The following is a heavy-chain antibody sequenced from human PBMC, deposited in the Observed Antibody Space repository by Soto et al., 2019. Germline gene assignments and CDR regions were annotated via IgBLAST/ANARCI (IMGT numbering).Heavy chain of an antibody. V-gene: IGHV1-46*02. Sequence: ASVKVSCKASGYTYNRYGITWVRQAPGQGLEWMGIINPSGGSTSYAQKFQGRVTMTRDTSTSTVYMELSSLRSEDTAVYYCARGGITMIVGVRHNWFDPWGQGTLVTVSS. CDR2: INPSGGST. J-gene: IGHJ5*02. CDR3: ARGGITMIVGVRHNWFDP. CDR1: GYTYNRYG. D-gene: IGHD3-22*01.